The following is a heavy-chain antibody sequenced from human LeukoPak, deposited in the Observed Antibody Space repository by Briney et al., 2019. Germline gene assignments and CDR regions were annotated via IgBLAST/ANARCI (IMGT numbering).Heavy chain of an antibody. CDR2: ISDNGAGT. CDR3: ARVTYGSGTYGAFDY. Sequence: PGGSLRLSCAASGFIFSTYAMSWVRQAPGRGLEWVSSISDNGAGTYYADAVKGRFTISRDNSKNTLYLQMNSLRAEDTAVYYCARVTYGSGTYGAFDYWGQGTLVTVSS. V-gene: IGHV3-23*01. D-gene: IGHD3-10*01. CDR1: GFIFSTYA. J-gene: IGHJ4*02.